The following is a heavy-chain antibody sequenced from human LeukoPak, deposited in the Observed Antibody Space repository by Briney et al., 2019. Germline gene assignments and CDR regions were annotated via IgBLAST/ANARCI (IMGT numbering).Heavy chain of an antibody. V-gene: IGHV4-59*12. CDR2: IHYSGST. D-gene: IGHD6-13*01. CDR1: GGSIRSYY. Sequence: SETLSLTCIVSGGSIRSYYWSWIRQPPGKGLEWIGYIHYSGSTNYNPSLKSRLTISLDTSKNQFSLKLSSVTAADTAVYYCAAEGDYSSSWYGEDYFDYWGQGTLVTVSS. CDR3: AAEGDYSSSWYGEDYFDY. J-gene: IGHJ4*02.